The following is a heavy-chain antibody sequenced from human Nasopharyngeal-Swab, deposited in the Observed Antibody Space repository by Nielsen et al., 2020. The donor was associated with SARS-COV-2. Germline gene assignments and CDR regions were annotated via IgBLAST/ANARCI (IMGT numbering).Heavy chain of an antibody. CDR1: GGTFSSYA. V-gene: IGHV1-69*13. J-gene: IGHJ4*02. CDR3: ARIRIAAAGTGGVYYFDY. D-gene: IGHD6-13*01. CDR2: IIPIFGTA. Sequence: SVKVSCKASGGTFSSYAISWVRQAPGQGLEWMGGIIPIFGTANYAQKFQGRVTITADESTSTACMELSSLRSEDTAVYYCARIRIAAAGTGGVYYFDYWGQGTLVTVSS.